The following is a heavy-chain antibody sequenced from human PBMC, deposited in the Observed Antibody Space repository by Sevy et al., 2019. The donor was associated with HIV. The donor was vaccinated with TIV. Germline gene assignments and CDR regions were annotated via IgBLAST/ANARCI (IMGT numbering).Heavy chain of an antibody. CDR1: GGSISSGNYL. CDR3: AINCDY. V-gene: IGHV4-39*01. J-gene: IGHJ4*02. Sequence: SETLSLTCSVSGGSISSGNYLWSWIRQTPGKGLEWIGTVHYSGRTYYNPSLKSRVTISEDTSKNQFSLNLNSVTAADTAVYFCAINCDYWGQGTLVTVSS. CDR2: VHYSGRT.